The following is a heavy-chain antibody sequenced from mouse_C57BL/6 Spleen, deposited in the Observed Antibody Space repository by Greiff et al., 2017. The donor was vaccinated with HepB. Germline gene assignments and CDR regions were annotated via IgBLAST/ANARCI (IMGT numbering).Heavy chain of an antibody. D-gene: IGHD1-1*01. CDR3: ERSRITTVVDY. V-gene: IGHV1-52*01. CDR2: IDPSDSET. CDR1: GYTFTSYW. Sequence: VQLQQPGAELVRPGSSVKLSCKASGYTFTSYWMHWVKQRPIQGLEWIGNIDPSDSETHYNQKFKDKATLTVDKSSSTAYMQLSSLTSEDAAVYYCERSRITTVVDYWGQGTSVTVSA. J-gene: IGHJ4*01.